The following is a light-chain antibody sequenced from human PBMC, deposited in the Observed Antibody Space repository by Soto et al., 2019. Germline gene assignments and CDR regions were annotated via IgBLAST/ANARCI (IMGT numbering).Light chain of an antibody. V-gene: IGKV1-5*01. Sequence: DIQMTQSPSALSTSVGDRVTITCRSSHNIDTWLAWYQQKPGKAPKLLVYDASTLQSGVASRFSGSGSGTEFTLTISSLQPDDFATYYCQQYNSYSPWTFGQGTKVDIK. J-gene: IGKJ1*01. CDR3: QQYNSYSPWT. CDR2: DAS. CDR1: HNIDTW.